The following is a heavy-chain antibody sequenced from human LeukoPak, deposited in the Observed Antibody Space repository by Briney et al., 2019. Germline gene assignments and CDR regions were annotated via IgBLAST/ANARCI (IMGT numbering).Heavy chain of an antibody. CDR2: MNPNSGNT. Sequence: ASVKVSCKASGYTFTSYDINWVRQATGQGLEWMGWMNPNSGNTGYAQKFQGRVTMTRTTSISTAYMELSSLRSEDTAVYYCATVSSSSWYYFDYWGQGTLVTVSS. D-gene: IGHD6-13*01. V-gene: IGHV1-8*01. J-gene: IGHJ4*02. CDR3: ATVSSSSWYYFDY. CDR1: GYTFTSYD.